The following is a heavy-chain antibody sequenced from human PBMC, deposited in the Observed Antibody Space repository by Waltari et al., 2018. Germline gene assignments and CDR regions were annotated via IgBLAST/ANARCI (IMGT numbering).Heavy chain of an antibody. CDR2: TNTVDSFT. J-gene: IGHJ4*02. Sequence: EVHLVESGGDLVQPGGSLRFSCAVSGLTFRSYWTHWCRQTPGEGIVWLSRTNTVDSFTNYAASVEGRFTMSRDNAKDTVYLQMNSLRAEDTAIYYCVGGSLNPGFDYWGQGTLVTFSS. V-gene: IGHV3-74*01. CDR1: GLTFRSYW. CDR3: VGGSLNPGFDY. D-gene: IGHD1-26*01.